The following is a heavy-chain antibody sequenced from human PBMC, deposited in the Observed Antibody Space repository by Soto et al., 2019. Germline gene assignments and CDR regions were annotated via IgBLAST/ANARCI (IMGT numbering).Heavy chain of an antibody. V-gene: IGHV5-10-1*01. CDR1: GYTFTSYW. CDR3: AATGYTYGYHFDH. Sequence: ESLKISFKGFGYTFTSYWITWVRQMPGKGLEWMGRIDPSDSSTNYSPSFQGHVTISTDKSINTAHLQWSSLDVSDTAMYYCAATGYTYGYHFDHWGQGTQVTVSS. J-gene: IGHJ4*02. D-gene: IGHD5-18*01. CDR2: IDPSDSST.